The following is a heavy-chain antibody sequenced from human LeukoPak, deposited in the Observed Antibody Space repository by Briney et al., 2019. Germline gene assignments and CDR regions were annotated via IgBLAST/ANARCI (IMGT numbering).Heavy chain of an antibody. CDR1: GGSISSYH. J-gene: IGHJ6*03. Sequence: PSETLSLTCTVSGGSISSYHWSRIRQPPGKGLEWIGYIYYSGGINYNPSLKSRVTISVDTSKNHFSLKLSSVTAADTAVYYCARGDWYFYYYYMDVWGKGTTVTVS. D-gene: IGHD2-21*02. CDR3: ARGDWYFYYYYMDV. V-gene: IGHV4-59*01. CDR2: IYYSGGI.